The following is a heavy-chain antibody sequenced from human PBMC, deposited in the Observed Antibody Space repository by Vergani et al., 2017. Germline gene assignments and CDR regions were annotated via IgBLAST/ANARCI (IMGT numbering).Heavy chain of an antibody. CDR2: ISSSCSTI. CDR3: ARGVSTGYYGMDV. D-gene: IGHD3-22*01. V-gene: IGHV3-48*03. Sequence: EVQLVESGGGLVQPGGSLRLSCAASGFTFSSYEMNWVRQAPGKELEWVSYISSSCSTIYYADSVKGRFTISRDNAKNSLYLQMNSLRAEDTAVYYCARGVSTGYYGMDVWGQGTTVTVSS. J-gene: IGHJ6*02. CDR1: GFTFSSYE.